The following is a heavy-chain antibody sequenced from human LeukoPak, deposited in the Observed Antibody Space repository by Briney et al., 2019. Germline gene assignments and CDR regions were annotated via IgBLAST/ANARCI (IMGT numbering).Heavy chain of an antibody. Sequence: GGALRLSCAASGFTFSSYGMHWGRQAPGKGVGGGAVIWYDGSNKYYADSVKGRFTISRDNSKNTLYLQMNSLRAEDTAVYYCARVGYCSSTSCPFDYWGQGTLVTVSS. V-gene: IGHV3-33*01. J-gene: IGHJ4*02. CDR1: GFTFSSYG. CDR2: IWYDGSNK. D-gene: IGHD2-2*03. CDR3: ARVGYCSSTSCPFDY.